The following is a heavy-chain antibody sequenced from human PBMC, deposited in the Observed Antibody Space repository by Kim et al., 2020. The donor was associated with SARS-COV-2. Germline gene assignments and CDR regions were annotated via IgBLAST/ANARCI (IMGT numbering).Heavy chain of an antibody. D-gene: IGHD3-22*01. CDR3: ARDSDYYDSSPGMDV. V-gene: IGHV3-30*07. Sequence: SVKGRFTISRDNSKNTLYLQMNSLRAEDTAVYYCARDSDYYDSSPGMDVWGQGTTVTVSS. J-gene: IGHJ6*02.